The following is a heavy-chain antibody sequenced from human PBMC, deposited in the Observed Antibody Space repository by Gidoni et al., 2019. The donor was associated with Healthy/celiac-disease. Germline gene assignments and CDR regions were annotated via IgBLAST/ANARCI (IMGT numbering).Heavy chain of an antibody. CDR3: GLGWSSSWDY. Sequence: QVQLQESGPGLVKPSETLSLTCAVSGYSISSGYYWGWIRQPPGKGLEWIGSIYHSGSTYYNPSLKSRVTISVDTSKNQFSLKLSSVTAADTAVYYCGLGWSSSWDYWGQGTLVTVSS. CDR2: IYHSGST. CDR1: GYSISSGYY. D-gene: IGHD6-13*01. J-gene: IGHJ4*02. V-gene: IGHV4-38-2*01.